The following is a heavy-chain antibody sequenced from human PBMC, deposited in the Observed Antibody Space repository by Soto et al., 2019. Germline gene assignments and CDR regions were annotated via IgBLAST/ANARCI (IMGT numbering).Heavy chain of an antibody. D-gene: IGHD2-15*01. J-gene: IGHJ6*03. Sequence: GASVKVSCKASGYTFTSYGISWVRQAPGQGLEWMGWISAYNGNTNYAQKLQGRVTMTTDTSTSTAYMELRSLRSDDTAVYYCASGYCSGGSCLGYMDVWGKGTTVTVSS. CDR3: ASGYCSGGSCLGYMDV. CDR1: GYTFTSYG. V-gene: IGHV1-18*01. CDR2: ISAYNGNT.